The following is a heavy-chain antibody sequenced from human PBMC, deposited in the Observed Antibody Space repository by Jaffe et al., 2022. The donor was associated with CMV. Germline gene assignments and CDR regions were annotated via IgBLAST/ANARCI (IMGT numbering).Heavy chain of an antibody. Sequence: EVQLLESGGGLVQPGGSLRLSCAASGFTFSSYAMSWVRQAPGKGLEWVSAITGSGGSTYYADSVKGRFTISRDNSKNTLYLQMNSLRAEDTAVYYCAKSQEIQGNSWYAGALGLYYYGLDVWGQGTTVTVSS. CDR1: GFTFSSYA. J-gene: IGHJ6*02. V-gene: IGHV3-23*01. CDR2: ITGSGGST. CDR3: AKSQEIQGNSWYAGALGLYYYGLDV. D-gene: IGHD6-13*01.